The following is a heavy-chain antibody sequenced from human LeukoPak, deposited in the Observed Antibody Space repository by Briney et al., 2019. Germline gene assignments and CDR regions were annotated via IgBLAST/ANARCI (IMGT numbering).Heavy chain of an antibody. D-gene: IGHD3-10*01. Sequence: ASVKVSCKASGYTFTDSYMHWVRQAPGQGLEWMGWINPKTGGTNYAQRFQGRVTMTRDTSIRTAYMELNSLRSDDTAVYYCARDGLLTIFVRGIITEGSPPKNWGQGTLVTVSS. V-gene: IGHV1-2*02. CDR1: GYTFTDSY. CDR3: ARDGLLTIFVRGIITEGSPPKN. CDR2: INPKTGGT. J-gene: IGHJ4*02.